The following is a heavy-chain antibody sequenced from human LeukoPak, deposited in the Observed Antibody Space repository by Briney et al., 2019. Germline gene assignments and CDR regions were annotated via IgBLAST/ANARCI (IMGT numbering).Heavy chain of an antibody. D-gene: IGHD3-16*02. CDR3: ARDRGIMTTFGGVIAKGAHY. CDR2: IDYSGST. J-gene: IGHJ4*02. CDR1: GGSISSSSYY. Sequence: SETLSLTCTVSGGSISSSSYYWGWVRQPPGKGLEWIGYIDYSGSTYYNPSLKSRVTISEDMSKNRFSLKLSSWTAADTAMYYWARDRGIMTTFGGVIAKGAHYWGQGTLVTVSS. V-gene: IGHV4-39*07.